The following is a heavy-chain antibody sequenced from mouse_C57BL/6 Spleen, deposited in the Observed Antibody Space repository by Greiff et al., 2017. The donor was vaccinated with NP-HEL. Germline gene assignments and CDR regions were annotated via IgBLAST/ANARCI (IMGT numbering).Heavy chain of an antibody. V-gene: IGHV2-5*01. CDR3: AKNGYGSTSGYFDV. D-gene: IGHD1-1*01. Sequence: VQLQESGPGLVQPSQSLSITCTVSGFSLTSYGVHWVRQSPGKGLEWLGVIWRGGSTDYNAAFMSRLSITKDNSKSQVFFKMNSLQADDTAIYYCAKNGYGSTSGYFDVWGTGTTVTVSS. J-gene: IGHJ1*03. CDR2: IWRGGST. CDR1: GFSLTSYG.